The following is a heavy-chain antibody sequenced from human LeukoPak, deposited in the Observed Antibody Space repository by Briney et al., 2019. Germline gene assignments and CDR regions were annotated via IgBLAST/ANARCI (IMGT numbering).Heavy chain of an antibody. CDR1: GFAFRDYC. CDR3: ARGGWSRGWFDP. D-gene: IGHD6-19*01. V-gene: IGHV3-11*01. CDR2: ITMTGSVI. J-gene: IGHJ5*02. Sequence: GGPLRLSCAASGFAFRDYCMSWIRQAPGKGLEWISYITMTGSVIQYSDSVKGRFTTSRDNAKNSLYLQMNSLRAEDTAVYYCARGGWSRGWFDPWGQGTLVSVSS.